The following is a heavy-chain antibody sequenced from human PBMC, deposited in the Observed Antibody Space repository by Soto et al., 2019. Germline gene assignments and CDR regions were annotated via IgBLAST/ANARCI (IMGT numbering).Heavy chain of an antibody. CDR3: ARQAIAVAKTSAFDI. D-gene: IGHD6-19*01. CDR1: GDSVSSNSAA. Sequence: PSRTLSLTCAISGDSVSSNSAAWNWIRQSPSRGLEWLGRTYYRSKWYNDYAVSVKSRITINPDTSKNQFSLQLSSVTPEDTAVYYCARQAIAVAKTSAFDIWGQGTMVTVSS. V-gene: IGHV6-1*01. CDR2: TYYRSKWYN. J-gene: IGHJ3*02.